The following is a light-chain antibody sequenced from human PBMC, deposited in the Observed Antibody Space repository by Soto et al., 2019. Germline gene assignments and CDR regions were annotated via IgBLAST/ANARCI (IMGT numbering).Light chain of an antibody. V-gene: IGKV3-20*01. CDR2: GAS. CDR1: QSVSSSY. Sequence: EIVLNQSPGAVSLSPGERATLSCRASQSVSSSYLAWYQQKPGQAPRLLIYGASSRATGIPDRFSGSGSGTDFTLTISRLEPEDFEIYYCQQYNNWPITFGQGTKVDIK. J-gene: IGKJ1*01. CDR3: QQYNNWPIT.